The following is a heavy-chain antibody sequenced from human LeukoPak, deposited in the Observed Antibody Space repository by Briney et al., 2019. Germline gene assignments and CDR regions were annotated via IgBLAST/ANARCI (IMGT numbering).Heavy chain of an antibody. Sequence: SETLSLTCAVYGGSFSGYYWSWIRQPPGKGLEWIGEINHSGSTNYNPSLKSRVTISVDTSKNQFSLKLSSVTAADTAVYYCARGPLDSIAARLAYYYYHGMDVWGQGTTVTVSS. D-gene: IGHD6-6*01. J-gene: IGHJ6*02. CDR2: INHSGST. CDR3: ARGPLDSIAARLAYYYYHGMDV. V-gene: IGHV4-34*01. CDR1: GGSFSGYY.